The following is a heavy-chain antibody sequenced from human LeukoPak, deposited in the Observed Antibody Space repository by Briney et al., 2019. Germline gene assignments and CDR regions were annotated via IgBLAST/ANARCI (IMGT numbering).Heavy chain of an antibody. Sequence: GGSLRLSCAASGFTFSSYGMHWVRQAPGKGLEWVAVIWYDGSNKYYADSVKGRFTISRDNSKNTLYLQMNSLRSDDTAVYYCARFWSGPPDYWGQGTLVTVSS. J-gene: IGHJ4*02. CDR3: ARFWSGPPDY. D-gene: IGHD3-3*01. V-gene: IGHV3-33*01. CDR1: GFTFSSYG. CDR2: IWYDGSNK.